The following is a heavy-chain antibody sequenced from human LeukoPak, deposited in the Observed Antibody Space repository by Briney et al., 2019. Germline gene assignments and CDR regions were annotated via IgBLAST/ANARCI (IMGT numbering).Heavy chain of an antibody. CDR2: IYPGDSDP. V-gene: IGHV5-51*01. J-gene: IGHJ4*02. Sequence: GESLKISCKGSGYSFTSSWIGWGRQMPGKGLEWMGIIYPGDSDPRYSPSFQGQVTISDDKSISTAYLQWSSLKASEPAMYYCARRGEMATIPLDYWGQGTLVTVSS. CDR1: GYSFTSSW. D-gene: IGHD5-24*01. CDR3: ARRGEMATIPLDY.